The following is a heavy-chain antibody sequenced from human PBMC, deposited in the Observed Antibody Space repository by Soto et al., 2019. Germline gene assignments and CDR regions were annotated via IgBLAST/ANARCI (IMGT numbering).Heavy chain of an antibody. CDR1: GFTVSSNY. V-gene: IGHV3-53*04. CDR3: ARGYDYDYIWGRPTDAFDI. Sequence: EVQLVESGGGLVQPGGSLRLSCAASGFTVSSNYMSWVRQAPGKGLAWVSVIYSGGSTYYADSVKGRFTISRHNSKNTLYLQMNSLRAEDTAVYYCARGYDYDYIWGRPTDAFDIWGQGTMVTVSS. J-gene: IGHJ3*02. D-gene: IGHD3-16*01. CDR2: IYSGGST.